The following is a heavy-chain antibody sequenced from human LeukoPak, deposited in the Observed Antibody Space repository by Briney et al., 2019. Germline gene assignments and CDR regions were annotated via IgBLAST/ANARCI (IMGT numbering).Heavy chain of an antibody. CDR3: AKAGRGSRYYFDY. Sequence: PGGSLRLSCAASGFTFSRYALSWVRQAPGKGLEWVSSISSSGGSTYYADSVKGRFTISRDNSKNTLYLQMNSLRAEDTAVYYCAKAGRGSRYYFDYWGQGTLVTVSS. D-gene: IGHD3-10*01. CDR2: ISSSGGST. J-gene: IGHJ4*02. CDR1: GFTFSRYA. V-gene: IGHV3-23*01.